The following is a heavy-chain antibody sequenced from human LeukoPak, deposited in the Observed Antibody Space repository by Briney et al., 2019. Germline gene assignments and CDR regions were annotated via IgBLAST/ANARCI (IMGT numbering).Heavy chain of an antibody. CDR1: GYSFTSYW. CDR3: ARRGSGYDSPFDS. CDR2: IFPGDSDT. J-gene: IGHJ4*02. Sequence: GESLKISCKGSGYSFTSYWIAWVRQMPGKGLEWMGTIFPGDSDTRYSPSFQGQVTISADKSINTAYLQWRNLMASDTAIFYCARRGSGYDSPFDSWGPGTLVTVSS. V-gene: IGHV5-51*01. D-gene: IGHD5-12*01.